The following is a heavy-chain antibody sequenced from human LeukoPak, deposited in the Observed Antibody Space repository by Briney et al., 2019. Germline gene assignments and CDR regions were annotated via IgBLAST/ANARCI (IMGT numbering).Heavy chain of an antibody. CDR1: GFTFSSYA. V-gene: IGHV3-23*01. CDR2: ISGSGGST. Sequence: GGSLRLSCAASGFTFSSYAMSWVRQAPGKGLEWVSAISGSGGSTYYADSVKGRFTISRDNSRNTLYLQMNSLRAEDTAVYYCAKDLRYCSSTSCRWGQGTLVTVSS. CDR3: AKDLRYCSSTSCR. J-gene: IGHJ4*02. D-gene: IGHD2-2*01.